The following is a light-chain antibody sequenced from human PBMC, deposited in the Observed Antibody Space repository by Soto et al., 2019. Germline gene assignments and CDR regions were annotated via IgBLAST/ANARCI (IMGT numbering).Light chain of an antibody. J-gene: IGLJ2*01. Sequence: QSALAQPPSASGTPGQRVTISCSGSSSNIGSNYVYWYQQLPGTAPKLLIYRNNQRPSGAPDRFSGSKSGTSASLAISGLRSEDEADYYCAAWDDSLSGVVFGGGTQLT. CDR1: SSNIGSNY. CDR3: AAWDDSLSGVV. CDR2: RNN. V-gene: IGLV1-47*01.